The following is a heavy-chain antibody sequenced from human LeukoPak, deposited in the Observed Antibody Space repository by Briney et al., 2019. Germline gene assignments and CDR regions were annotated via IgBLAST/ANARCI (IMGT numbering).Heavy chain of an antibody. CDR3: ATRDFSSWGAYYYYYMDV. J-gene: IGHJ6*03. D-gene: IGHD6-6*01. CDR2: IYSSGST. Sequence: SETLSLTCTVSGGSISNYYWSWVRQPPGKGLEWIGYIYSSGSTSHNPSLKSRVTISVDTSKNQLSLNLTAVTAADTAVYFCATRDFSSWGAYYYYYMDVWGKGTTVTVSS. CDR1: GGSISNYY. V-gene: IGHV4-4*09.